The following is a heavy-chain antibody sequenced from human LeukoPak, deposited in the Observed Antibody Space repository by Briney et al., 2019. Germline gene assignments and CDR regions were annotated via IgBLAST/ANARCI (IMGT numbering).Heavy chain of an antibody. CDR3: ARRVGATRAFDY. CDR2: IYSNDRT. J-gene: IGHJ4*02. Sequence: PGGSLRLSCAVSGFIVSNNYMSGVRQAPGKGLEWVSVIYSNDRTYYADSVKGRFTISRDNSKNTLYLQMNSLRAEDTAVYYCARRVGATRAFDYWGQGTLVTVSS. CDR1: GFIVSNNY. D-gene: IGHD1-26*01. V-gene: IGHV3-53*01.